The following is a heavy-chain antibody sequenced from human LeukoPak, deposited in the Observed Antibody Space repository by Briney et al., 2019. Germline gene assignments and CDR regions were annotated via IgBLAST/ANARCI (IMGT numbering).Heavy chain of an antibody. CDR3: AKGSPPGD. V-gene: IGHV3-11*05. J-gene: IGHJ4*02. Sequence: GGSLRLSCAASGFTFSDHCMTWIRRAPGKGLEWVSYISTTSGFTKYADSVRGRFTISRDNSKNSLYLQMNTLRAEDTAVYYCAKGSPPGDWGQGTLVTVSS. CDR2: ISTTSGFT. CDR1: GFTFSDHC. D-gene: IGHD3-16*01.